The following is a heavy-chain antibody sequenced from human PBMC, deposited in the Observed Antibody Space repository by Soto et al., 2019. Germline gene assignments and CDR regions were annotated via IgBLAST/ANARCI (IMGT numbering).Heavy chain of an antibody. J-gene: IGHJ4*02. D-gene: IGHD1-26*01. CDR2: VSAYNGNT. CDR1: GYIFSSYG. V-gene: IGHV1-18*01. CDR3: ARDHGVRGSDYDY. Sequence: QAQLVQSGAEVKKPGASVKVSCKASGYIFSSYGISWVRQAPGQGLEWMGWVSAYNGNTNYPQKLQGRVTMTTDTXTTTAYMVLRSLRADDTAMYYCARDHGVRGSDYDYWGQGTLVTVSS.